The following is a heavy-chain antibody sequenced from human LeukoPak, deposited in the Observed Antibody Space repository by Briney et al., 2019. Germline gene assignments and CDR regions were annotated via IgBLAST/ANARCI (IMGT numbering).Heavy chain of an antibody. J-gene: IGHJ4*02. Sequence: PSETLSLTCTVSGGSISSSSYYWGWIRQPPGKGLEWIGSIYYSGSTYYNPSLKSRVTISVDTSKNQFSLELSSVTAADTAVYYCARLGKRWLHRHGVDYWGQGTLVTVSS. D-gene: IGHD5-24*01. CDR3: ARLGKRWLHRHGVDY. CDR2: IYYSGST. V-gene: IGHV4-39*01. CDR1: GGSISSSSYY.